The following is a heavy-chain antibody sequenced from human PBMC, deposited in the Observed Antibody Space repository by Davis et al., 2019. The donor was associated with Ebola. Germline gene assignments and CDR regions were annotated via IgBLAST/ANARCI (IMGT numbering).Heavy chain of an antibody. Sequence: GRSLRLSCAASGLTSSSYAMSWVRQAPGKGLEWVSAISGSGGSTYYADSVKGRFTISRDNSKNTLYLQMNSLRAEDTAVYYCAKGTVMIVVVKFDYWGQGILVTVSS. CDR3: AKGTVMIVVVKFDY. CDR2: ISGSGGST. D-gene: IGHD3-22*01. CDR1: GLTSSSYA. J-gene: IGHJ4*02. V-gene: IGHV3-23*01.